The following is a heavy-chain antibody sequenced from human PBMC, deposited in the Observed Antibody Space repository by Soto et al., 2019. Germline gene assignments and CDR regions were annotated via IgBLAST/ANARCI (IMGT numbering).Heavy chain of an antibody. V-gene: IGHV3-53*01. D-gene: IGHD3-22*01. CDR1: VFPVTSNY. J-gene: IGHJ4*02. CDR2: IYSGGST. CDR3: AKNPGYYYDSTGYHFDY. Sequence: GGSLRLSCAASVFPVTSNYMSWVRQAPGKGLEWVSVIYSGGSTYYGDSVKGRFTISRDNSKNTLYLQMNSLRAEDTAVYYCAKNPGYYYDSTGYHFDYWGQGTLVTVSS.